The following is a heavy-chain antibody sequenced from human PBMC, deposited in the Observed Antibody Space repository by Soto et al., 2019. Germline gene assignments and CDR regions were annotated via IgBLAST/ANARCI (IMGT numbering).Heavy chain of an antibody. D-gene: IGHD3-22*01. Sequence: QVQLVESGGGVVQPGRSLRLSCAASGFTFSIYGMHWVRQAPGKGLEWVAVISYDGSNEYYSDSVKGRFTISGDNSKNTLYLQMNSLRAEDTAVYYCAKAEPYYYDSSGYYAYFQHWGQGTLVTVSS. V-gene: IGHV3-30*18. CDR2: ISYDGSNE. CDR3: AKAEPYYYDSSGYYAYFQH. J-gene: IGHJ1*01. CDR1: GFTFSIYG.